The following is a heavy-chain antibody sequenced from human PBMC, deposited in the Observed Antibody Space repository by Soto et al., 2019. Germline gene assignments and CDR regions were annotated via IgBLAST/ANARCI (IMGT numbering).Heavy chain of an antibody. Sequence: ETLSLTCTFSGGSISSYYWSWIRQPPGKGLEWIGYIYYSGSTNYNPSLKSRVTISVDTSKNQFSLKLSSVTAADTAVYYCARSMLRQFDYWGQGTLVTVSS. D-gene: IGHD2-8*01. CDR2: IYYSGST. J-gene: IGHJ4*02. V-gene: IGHV4-59*01. CDR3: ARSMLRQFDY. CDR1: GGSISSYY.